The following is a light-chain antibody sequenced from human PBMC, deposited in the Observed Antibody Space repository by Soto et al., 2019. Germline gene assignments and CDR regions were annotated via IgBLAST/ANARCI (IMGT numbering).Light chain of an antibody. J-gene: IGKJ4*01. V-gene: IGKV1-6*01. CDR2: AAS. CDR1: QGIRND. CDR3: QQSYHTPLT. Sequence: AIQMTQSPSSLSASIGDRVTITCRASQGIRNDLGWYQQKPGKAPKVLIYAASSLQSGVTSRFSGSGSGTDFTLTISSLQPEDFATYYCQQSYHTPLTFGGGTKVDI.